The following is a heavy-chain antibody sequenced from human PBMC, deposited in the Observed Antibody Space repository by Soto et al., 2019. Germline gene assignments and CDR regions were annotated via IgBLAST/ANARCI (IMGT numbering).Heavy chain of an antibody. CDR2: IYYSGST. CDR1: GGSISSYY. CDR3: ARSQRLLWFGEVLASYYFDY. Sequence: PSETLSLTCTVSGGSISSYYWSWIRQPPGKGLEWIGYIYYSGSTNYNPSLKSRVTISVDTSKNQFSLKLSSVTAADTAVYYCARSQRLLWFGEVLASYYFDYWGKGTLVTVSS. J-gene: IGHJ4*02. D-gene: IGHD3-10*01. V-gene: IGHV4-59*01.